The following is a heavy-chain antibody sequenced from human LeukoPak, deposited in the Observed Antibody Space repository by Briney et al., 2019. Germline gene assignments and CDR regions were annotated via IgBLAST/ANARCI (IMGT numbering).Heavy chain of an antibody. Sequence: ASVKVSCKASGYTFTGYYMHWVRQAPGQGLEWMGWINPNSGGTNYEQKFQGRVTMTRDTSISTAYMELSRLRSDDTAVYYCVRWDYYDSSGHSRAFDIWGQGTMVTVSS. V-gene: IGHV1-2*02. CDR3: VRWDYYDSSGHSRAFDI. CDR1: GYTFTGYY. CDR2: INPNSGGT. J-gene: IGHJ3*02. D-gene: IGHD3-22*01.